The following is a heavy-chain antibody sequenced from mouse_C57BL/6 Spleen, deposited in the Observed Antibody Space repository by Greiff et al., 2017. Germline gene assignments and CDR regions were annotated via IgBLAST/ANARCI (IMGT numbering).Heavy chain of an antibody. CDR1: GYTFTDYY. Sequence: VQLQQSGPELVKPGASVKISCKASGYTFTDYYINWVKQRPGQGLEWIGWVFPGSGSTYYNEQFKGKATLTVDKSSSTAYMLLSSLTSEDSAVYFCTRSLYRGAMYYWGQGTSVTVSS. CDR2: VFPGSGST. J-gene: IGHJ4*01. D-gene: IGHD2-14*01. CDR3: TRSLYRGAMYY. V-gene: IGHV1-75*01.